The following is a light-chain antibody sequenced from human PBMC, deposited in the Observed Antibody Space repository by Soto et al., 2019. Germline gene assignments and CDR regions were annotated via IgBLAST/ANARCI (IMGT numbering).Light chain of an antibody. CDR2: GAS. CDR3: QQYGSSRT. J-gene: IGKJ1*01. Sequence: EIRVSQSPGTLSLSTGERATLSCRACQSVSSSYLAWYQQKPGQAPRLLIYGASSRATGIPDRFSGSGSGTDFTLTISRLEPEDFAVYYCQQYGSSRTFAQGTKV. CDR1: QSVSSSY. V-gene: IGKV3-20*01.